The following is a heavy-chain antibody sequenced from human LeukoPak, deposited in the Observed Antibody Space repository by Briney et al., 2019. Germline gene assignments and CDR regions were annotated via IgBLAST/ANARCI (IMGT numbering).Heavy chain of an antibody. Sequence: PGGSLRLSCAASGFTFSDYYMTWIRQAPGKGLEWLSYISGSSSYTNYADSVKGRFTTSRDNAKNSLYLQMNSLRAEDTAVYYCARVGSIAAAGTPDYWGQGTLVTVSS. J-gene: IGHJ4*02. D-gene: IGHD6-13*01. CDR1: GFTFSDYY. V-gene: IGHV3-11*06. CDR3: ARVGSIAAAGTPDY. CDR2: ISGSSSYT.